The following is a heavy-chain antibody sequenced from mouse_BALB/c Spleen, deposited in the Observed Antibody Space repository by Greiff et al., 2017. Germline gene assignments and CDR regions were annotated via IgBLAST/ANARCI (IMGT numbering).Heavy chain of an antibody. D-gene: IGHD2-14*01. Sequence: VKLVESGPGLVAPSQSLSITCTVSGFSLTSYGVHWVRQPPGKGLEWLGVIWAGGSTNYNSALMSRLSISKDNSKSQVFLKMNSLQTDDTAMYYCARDYYRYDERGYAMDYWGQGTSVTVSS. J-gene: IGHJ4*01. CDR3: ARDYYRYDERGYAMDY. V-gene: IGHV2-9*02. CDR2: IWAGGST. CDR1: GFSLTSYG.